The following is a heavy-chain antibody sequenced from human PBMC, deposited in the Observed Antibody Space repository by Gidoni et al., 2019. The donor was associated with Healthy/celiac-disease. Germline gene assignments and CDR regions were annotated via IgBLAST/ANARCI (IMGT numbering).Heavy chain of an antibody. V-gene: IGHV4-34*01. Sequence: QVQLQQWGAGLLKPSETLSLTCAVYGGSFSGYYWRWIRQPPGKGLEWIGEINHSGSTNYNPCLKSRVTISVDTSKNQFSLKLSSVTAADTAVYYCARTRDAITIFGVRDYYYGMDVWGQGTTVTVSS. CDR3: ARTRDAITIFGVRDYYYGMDV. J-gene: IGHJ6*02. CDR2: INHSGST. D-gene: IGHD3-3*01. CDR1: GGSFSGYY.